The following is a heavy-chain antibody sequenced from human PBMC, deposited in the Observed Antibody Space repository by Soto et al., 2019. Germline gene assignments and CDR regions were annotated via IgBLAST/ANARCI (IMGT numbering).Heavy chain of an antibody. CDR1: GFTFSNFG. Sequence: QVQLVESGGGVVQPGRSLRLSCAAYGFTFSNFGMHWVRQAPGKGLEWVAVISYDGRNTYFRDSVKGRFTISRDDSKNTMYLQMNSLIPEDTAVYYCARDSHQRLTHLDYWGQGTLVTVSS. CDR3: ARDSHQRLTHLDY. CDR2: ISYDGRNT. J-gene: IGHJ4*02. V-gene: IGHV3-30*03. D-gene: IGHD6-25*01.